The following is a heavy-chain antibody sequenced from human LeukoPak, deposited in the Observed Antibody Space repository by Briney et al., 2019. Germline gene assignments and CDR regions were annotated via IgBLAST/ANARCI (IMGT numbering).Heavy chain of an antibody. CDR3: ARLGPGDHYVVVPAPDY. CDR2: INHSGST. Sequence: PSETLSLTCTVSGGSISSGGYYWSWIRQPPGKGLEWIGEINHSGSTNYNPSLKSRVTISVDTSKNQFSLKLSSVTAADTAVYYCARLGPGDHYVVVPAPDYWGQGTLVTVSS. J-gene: IGHJ4*02. CDR1: GGSISSGGYY. D-gene: IGHD2-2*01. V-gene: IGHV4-39*07.